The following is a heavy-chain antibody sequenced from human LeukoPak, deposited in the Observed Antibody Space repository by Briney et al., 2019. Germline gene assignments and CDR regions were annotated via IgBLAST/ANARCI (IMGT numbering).Heavy chain of an antibody. Sequence: SQTLSLTCAISGDSVSSNSAAWNWIRQSPSRGLEWLGRTYYRSKWYNDYAVSVKSRITINPDTSKNQFSLQLNSVTPEDTAVYYCVGMIAAAGSLPYWGQGTLVTVSS. CDR3: VGMIAAAGSLPY. CDR1: GDSVSSNSAA. J-gene: IGHJ4*02. D-gene: IGHD6-13*01. V-gene: IGHV6-1*01. CDR2: TYYRSKWYN.